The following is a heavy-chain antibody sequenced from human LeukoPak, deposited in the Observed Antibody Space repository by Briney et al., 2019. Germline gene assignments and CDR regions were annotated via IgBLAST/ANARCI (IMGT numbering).Heavy chain of an antibody. D-gene: IGHD3-10*01. CDR1: GYMFSDHY. J-gene: IGHJ4*01. CDR3: ATYGSGSGTFFDS. CDR2: ISHSGSTI. V-gene: IGHV3-11*04. Sequence: PGGSLRLSCAASGYMFSDHYMSWIRQTPEKGLEWLSYISHSGSTIYYADSVKGRFTISRDNAKNSLYLQMNSLRAEDTALYYCATYGSGSGTFFDSWGQGTLVTVS.